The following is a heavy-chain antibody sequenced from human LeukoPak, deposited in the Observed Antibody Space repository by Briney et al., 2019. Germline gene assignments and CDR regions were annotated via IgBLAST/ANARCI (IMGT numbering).Heavy chain of an antibody. D-gene: IGHD6-13*01. Sequence: GGSLRLSCAASGFTFSSYAMSWVRQAPGKGLEWVSAISGSGGSTYYADSVKGRFTIPRDSSKNTLYLQMNSLRAEDTAVYYCAKGTTYGSSWYAHYWGQGTLVTVSS. V-gene: IGHV3-23*01. J-gene: IGHJ4*02. CDR3: AKGTTYGSSWYAHY. CDR2: ISGSGGST. CDR1: GFTFSSYA.